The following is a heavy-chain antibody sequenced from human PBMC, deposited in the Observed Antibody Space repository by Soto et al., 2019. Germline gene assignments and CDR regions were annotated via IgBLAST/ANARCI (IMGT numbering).Heavy chain of an antibody. D-gene: IGHD2-21*02. CDR1: GGSISSGDYY. V-gene: IGHV4-30-4*01. Sequence: QVQLQESGPGLVKPSQTLSLTCTVSGGSISSGDYYWSWIRQPPGKGQEWIGYIYYSGSTYYNPSLKSRVTISVDTSKNQFSLKLSSVTAADTAVYYCASAYCGGDCYSYWFDPWGQGTLVTVSS. CDR3: ASAYCGGDCYSYWFDP. CDR2: IYYSGST. J-gene: IGHJ5*02.